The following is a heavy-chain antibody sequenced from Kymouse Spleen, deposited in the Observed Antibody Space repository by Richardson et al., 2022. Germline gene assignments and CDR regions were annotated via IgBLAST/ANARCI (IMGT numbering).Heavy chain of an antibody. J-gene: IGHJ4*02. D-gene: IGHD3-3*01. V-gene: IGHV4-34*01. CDR1: GGSFSGYY. CDR2: INHSGST. CDR3: ARQGDFWSGYFLYFDY. Sequence: QVQLQQWGAGLLKPSETLSLTCAVYGGSFSGYYWSWIRQPPGKGLEWIGEINHSGSTNYNPSLKSRVTISVDTSKNQFSLKLSSVTAADTAVYYCARQGDFWSGYFLYFDYWGQGTLVTVSS.